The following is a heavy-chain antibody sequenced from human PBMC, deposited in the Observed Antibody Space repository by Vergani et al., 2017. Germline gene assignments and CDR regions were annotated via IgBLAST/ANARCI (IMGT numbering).Heavy chain of an antibody. CDR1: GFTFSSYG. V-gene: IGHV3-33*01. J-gene: IGHJ6*02. D-gene: IGHD1-26*01. CDR3: AREGARSGSLYYYYYGMDV. CDR2: IWYDGSNK. Sequence: QVQLVESGGGVVQPGRSLRLSCAASGFTFSSYGMHWVRQAPGKGLEWVAVIWYDGSNKYYADSVKGRFTISRDNSKNTLYLQMNSLRAEDTAVYYCAREGARSGSLYYYYYGMDVWGQGTTVTVSS.